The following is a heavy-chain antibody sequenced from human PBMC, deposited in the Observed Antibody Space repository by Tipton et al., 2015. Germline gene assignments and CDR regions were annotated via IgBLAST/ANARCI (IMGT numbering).Heavy chain of an antibody. J-gene: IGHJ3*01. CDR3: ARGLVQERYISFDV. Sequence: LSLTCAGSGFKFSSYWMSWVRQAPGKGLEWVANIEQDGSEKYYVDSAKGRFTISRDNAKNSLDLQMNSLRAEDTAVYYCARGLVQERYISFDVWGQGTMVTVSS. CDR2: IEQDGSEK. D-gene: IGHD1-1*01. V-gene: IGHV3-7*01. CDR1: GFKFSSYW.